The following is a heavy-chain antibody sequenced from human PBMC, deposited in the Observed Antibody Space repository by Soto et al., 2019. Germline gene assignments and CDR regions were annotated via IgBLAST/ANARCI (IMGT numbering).Heavy chain of an antibody. Sequence: QVQLVESGGGVVQPGRSLRLSCAASGFTFSSYGMHWVRQAPGKGLEWVAVIWYDGSNKYYADSVKGRFTISRDNSKNTLYLQMIRLRAEDTAVYYCASDGFVLVPAADVDKALYYFDYWGQGTLFTVSS. CDR2: IWYDGSNK. D-gene: IGHD2-2*01. J-gene: IGHJ4*02. CDR1: GFTFSSYG. V-gene: IGHV3-33*01. CDR3: ASDGFVLVPAADVDKALYYFDY.